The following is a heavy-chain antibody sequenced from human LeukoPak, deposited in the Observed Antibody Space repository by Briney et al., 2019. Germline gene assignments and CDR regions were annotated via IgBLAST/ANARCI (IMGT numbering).Heavy chain of an antibody. J-gene: IGHJ4*02. Sequence: PSETLSLTCTVSGGSISSSSYYWGWIRQPPGKGLEWIGSIYYSGSTYYNPSLKSRVTISVDTSKNQLSLKLSSVTAADTAVYYCARHVVAVAGTLDYFDYWGQGTLVTVSS. CDR3: ARHVVAVAGTLDYFDY. CDR2: IYYSGST. CDR1: GGSISSSSYY. D-gene: IGHD6-19*01. V-gene: IGHV4-39*01.